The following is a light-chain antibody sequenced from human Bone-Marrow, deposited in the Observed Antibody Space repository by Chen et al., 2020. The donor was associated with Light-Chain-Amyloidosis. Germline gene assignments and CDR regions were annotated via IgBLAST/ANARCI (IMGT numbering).Light chain of an antibody. V-gene: IGKV4-1*01. CDR1: QSVLYSSNNQNY. J-gene: IGKJ3*01. CDR3: QEYYNVPFT. Sequence: IVMTQSPESLAVALVERATIHCKSSQSVLYSSNNQNYLTWYQQKPGQPPKLLIYFASTRESGVPDRFSGSGSGTDFTRTISSLQAEDVAVYYCQEYYNVPFTFGPGTKVDIK. CDR2: FAS.